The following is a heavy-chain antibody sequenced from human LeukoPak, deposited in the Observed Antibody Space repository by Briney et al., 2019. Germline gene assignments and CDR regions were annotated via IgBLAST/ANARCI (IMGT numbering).Heavy chain of an antibody. Sequence: PGGSLRLSCAASGFTLSSYAMNWVRQAPGKGLEWIGSIYYSGSTYYNPSLKSRVTISVDTSKNQFSLKLSSVTAANTAVYYCAREEWGGGITMTPKRAFDIWGQGTMVTVSS. CDR2: IYYSGST. CDR3: AREEWGGGITMTPKRAFDI. J-gene: IGHJ3*02. CDR1: GFTLSSYA. V-gene: IGHV4-39*07. D-gene: IGHD3-22*01.